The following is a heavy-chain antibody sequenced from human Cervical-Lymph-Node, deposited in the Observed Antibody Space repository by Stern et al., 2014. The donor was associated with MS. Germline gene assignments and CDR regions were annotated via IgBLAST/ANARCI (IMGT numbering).Heavy chain of an antibody. Sequence: QVQLVQSGPEVKKPESSVKVSCKASGGSFNSLDINWVRQAPGQGLEWLGGVNPMFGTVNYAKNFQGRVTFTADESTSTAYMELSSLRSEDTAVYYCARHQGGIAANWGQGTLVTVSS. CDR2: VNPMFGTV. CDR1: GGSFNSLD. V-gene: IGHV1-69*01. D-gene: IGHD6-13*01. CDR3: ARHQGGIAAN. J-gene: IGHJ4*02.